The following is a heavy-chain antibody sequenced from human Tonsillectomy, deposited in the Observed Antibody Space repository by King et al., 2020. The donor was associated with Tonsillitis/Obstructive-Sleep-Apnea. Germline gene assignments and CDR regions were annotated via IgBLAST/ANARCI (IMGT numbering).Heavy chain of an antibody. CDR3: ATVGTISAAGRISNWYFDL. Sequence: EQLVQSGTEVRKPGASVKVSCKASGNTFNADYMHWVRQAPGQGLEWMGWINPNSDGTNYAQKFQGRVTMTRETSISTGYMELSRLRSDDTALYYCATVGTISAAGRISNWYFDLWGRGILVTVSS. CDR2: INPNSDGT. D-gene: IGHD6-13*01. V-gene: IGHV1-2*02. CDR1: GNTFNADY. J-gene: IGHJ2*01.